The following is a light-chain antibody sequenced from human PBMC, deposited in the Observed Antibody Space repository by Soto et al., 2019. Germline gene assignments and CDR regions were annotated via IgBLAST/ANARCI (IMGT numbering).Light chain of an antibody. Sequence: QSVLTQPPSASGTPGQRVTISCSGSSSNIGSNTVNWYQQLPGTAPKLLIDSNNQRPSGVPDRFSGSKSGTSASLAISGLQSEDEAEYYCAAWDDSLAVVFGGGTKLTVL. V-gene: IGLV1-44*01. CDR3: AAWDDSLAVV. J-gene: IGLJ2*01. CDR2: SNN. CDR1: SSNIGSNT.